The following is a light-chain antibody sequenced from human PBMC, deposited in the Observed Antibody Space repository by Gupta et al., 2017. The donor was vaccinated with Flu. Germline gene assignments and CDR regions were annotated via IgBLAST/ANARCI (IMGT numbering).Light chain of an antibody. CDR2: AAS. CDR1: QNIDTF. CDR3: QHNYNSPPYA. V-gene: IGKV1-39*01. Sequence: DIRMTQSPSSLSASVGDSVTITCRASQNIDTFLNWYQQKPGQTPKLLVFAASSWQIGVPSRFSTGGSGTEFTLTISSLQFDDFATYYCQHNYNSPPYAFGLGTKVEMK. J-gene: IGKJ2*01.